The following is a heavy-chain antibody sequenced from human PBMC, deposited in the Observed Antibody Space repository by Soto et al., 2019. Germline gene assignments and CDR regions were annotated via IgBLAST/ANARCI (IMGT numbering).Heavy chain of an antibody. CDR2: IIPIFGTA. Sequence: ASVKVSCKASGGTFSSYAISWVRQAPGQGLEWMGGIIPIFGTANYAQKFQGRVTITADESTSTAYMELSSLRSEDTAVYYCARDYGLMGRYCSSTSCQPPPHYYYYYMDVWGKGTTVTVS. D-gene: IGHD2-2*01. J-gene: IGHJ6*03. CDR3: ARDYGLMGRYCSSTSCQPPPHYYYYYMDV. V-gene: IGHV1-69*13. CDR1: GGTFSSYA.